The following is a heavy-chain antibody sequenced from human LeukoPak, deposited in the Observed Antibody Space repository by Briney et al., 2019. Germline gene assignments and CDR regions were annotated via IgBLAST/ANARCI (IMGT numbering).Heavy chain of an antibody. Sequence: GGSLRFSCAASGFTFSDYYMSWIRQAPGKGLEWVSYISSSGSTIYHADSVKGRFTISRDNAKNSLYLQMNSLRAEDTAVYYCARSRGVGYNSFDYWGQGTLVTVSS. J-gene: IGHJ4*02. V-gene: IGHV3-11*01. D-gene: IGHD5-24*01. CDR1: GFTFSDYY. CDR2: ISSSGSTI. CDR3: ARSRGVGYNSFDY.